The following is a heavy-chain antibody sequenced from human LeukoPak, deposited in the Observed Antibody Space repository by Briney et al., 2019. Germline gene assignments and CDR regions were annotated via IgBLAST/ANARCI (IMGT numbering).Heavy chain of an antibody. D-gene: IGHD5-24*01. CDR3: ARDVDGRWFDP. Sequence: GGSLRLSCAASGFTVSTNYMSWVRQAPGRGLEWVSVIHSGGSTYYADSVKGRFTISRDNSKNTLHLQMNSLRAEDTAVYYCARDVDGRWFDPWGQGTLVTVSS. CDR2: IHSGGST. J-gene: IGHJ5*02. CDR1: GFTVSTNY. V-gene: IGHV3-66*02.